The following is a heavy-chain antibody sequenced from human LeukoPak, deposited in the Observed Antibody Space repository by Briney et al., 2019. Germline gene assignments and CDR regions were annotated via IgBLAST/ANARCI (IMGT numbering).Heavy chain of an antibody. D-gene: IGHD6-19*01. CDR3: AKDLASSGDY. CDR1: GFTFTGYW. Sequence: GGSLRLSCAASGFTFTGYWMSWVRQAPGKGLEWVANIKQDGSEKYYVDSVKGRFTISRDNAKNSLYLQMNSLRAEDTAVYYCAKDLASSGDYWGQGTLVTVSS. CDR2: IKQDGSEK. J-gene: IGHJ4*02. V-gene: IGHV3-7*01.